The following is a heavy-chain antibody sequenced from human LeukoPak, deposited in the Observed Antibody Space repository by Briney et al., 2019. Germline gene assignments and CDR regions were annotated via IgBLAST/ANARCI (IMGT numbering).Heavy chain of an antibody. CDR3: ARGVRFGELLL. J-gene: IGHJ4*02. V-gene: IGHV4-30-2*01. CDR2: IYHSGST. CDR1: GGSISSGGYY. D-gene: IGHD3-10*01. Sequence: SETLSLTCTVSGGSISSGGYYWSWIRQPPGKGLEWIGYIYHSGSTYYNPSLKSRVTISVDRSKNQFSLKLSSVTAADTAVYYCARGVRFGELLLWGQGTLVTVSS.